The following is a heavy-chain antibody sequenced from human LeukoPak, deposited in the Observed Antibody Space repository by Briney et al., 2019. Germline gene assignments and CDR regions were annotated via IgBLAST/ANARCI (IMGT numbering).Heavy chain of an antibody. CDR3: ARSMLRGVKRGYFDY. CDR2: LSYNGNI. Sequence: PSETLSLTCTVSGASISGSYWSWIRQPPGKGLEWIGFLSYNGNINYNPSLRGRVIISVDTSKNHFSLNLKSVTAADTAVYYCARSMLRGVKRGYFDYWGQGTLVTVSS. V-gene: IGHV4-59*08. J-gene: IGHJ4*02. CDR1: GASISGSY. D-gene: IGHD3-10*01.